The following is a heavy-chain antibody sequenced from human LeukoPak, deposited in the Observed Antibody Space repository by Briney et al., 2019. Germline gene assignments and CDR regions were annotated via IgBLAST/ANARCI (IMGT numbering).Heavy chain of an antibody. CDR1: GGTFSSYA. CDR2: IIPIFGTA. CDR3: ARDRDMVRGAWFDP. Sequence: GASVKVSCKASGGTFSSYAISWVRQAPGHGLEWMGGIIPIFGTANYAQKFQGRVTITADESTSTAYMELSSLRSEDTAVYYCARDRDMVRGAWFDPWGQGTLVTVSS. V-gene: IGHV1-69*13. J-gene: IGHJ5*02. D-gene: IGHD3-10*01.